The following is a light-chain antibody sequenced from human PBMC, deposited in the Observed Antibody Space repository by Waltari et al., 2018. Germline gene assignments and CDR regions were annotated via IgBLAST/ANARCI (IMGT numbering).Light chain of an antibody. Sequence: DIQMTQSPPSLSASVGDRVPITCRASHPVNNWLAWYQQKPGEAPKLLIYKTSSLQSGVPSRFSGSGSGTDFTLTIGGLQPEDFGSYYCQHYDSAPYSFGQGTKLEIK. CDR2: KTS. V-gene: IGKV1-5*03. CDR1: HPVNNW. CDR3: QHYDSAPYS. J-gene: IGKJ2*03.